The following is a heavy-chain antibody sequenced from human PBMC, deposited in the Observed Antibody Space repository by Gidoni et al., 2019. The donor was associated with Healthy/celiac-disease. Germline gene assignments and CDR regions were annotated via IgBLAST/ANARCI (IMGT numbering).Heavy chain of an antibody. CDR2: IRGSGGST. CDR3: AKVQQLSYGMDV. Sequence: EVQLLESGGGLVQPGGSLRLSCAASGFPFSSYAMSWVRQAPGKGLEWVAAIRGSGGSTYYADSVKGRFTISRDNSKNTLYLQMNSLRAEDTAVYYCAKVQQLSYGMDVWGQGTTVTVSS. D-gene: IGHD5-18*01. V-gene: IGHV3-23*01. J-gene: IGHJ6*02. CDR1: GFPFSSYA.